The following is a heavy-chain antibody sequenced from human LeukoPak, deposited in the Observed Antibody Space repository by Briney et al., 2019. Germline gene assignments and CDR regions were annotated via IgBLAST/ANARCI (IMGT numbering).Heavy chain of an antibody. J-gene: IGHJ4*02. Sequence: GGSLRLSCAASGFTISNAWMSWVRQAPGKGLEWVGRIKSKTDGGTTDYAAPVKGRFTISRDDSKNTLYLQMNSLKTEDTAVYYCTSRKGCSSTSCFNDYWGQGTLVTVSS. CDR2: IKSKTDGGTT. D-gene: IGHD2-2*01. V-gene: IGHV3-15*01. CDR3: TSRKGCSSTSCFNDY. CDR1: GFTISNAW.